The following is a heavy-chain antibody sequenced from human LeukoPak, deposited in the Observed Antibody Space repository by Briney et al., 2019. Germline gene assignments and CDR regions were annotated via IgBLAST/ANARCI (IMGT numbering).Heavy chain of an antibody. J-gene: IGHJ3*02. CDR1: GGTFSSYA. V-gene: IGHV1-69*04. CDR3: ARDLGQWLHGDAFDI. CDR2: ITPILGIA. Sequence: GSSVKVSCKASGGTFSSYAISWVRQAPGQGLEWMGRITPILGIANYAQKFQGRVTITADKSTSTAYMELSSLRSEDTAVYYCARDLGQWLHGDAFDIWGQGTMVTVSS. D-gene: IGHD6-19*01.